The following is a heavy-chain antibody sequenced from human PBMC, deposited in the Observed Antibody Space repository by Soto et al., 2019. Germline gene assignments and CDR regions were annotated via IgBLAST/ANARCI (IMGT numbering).Heavy chain of an antibody. Sequence: QPGGSLRLSCAASGFTFSSYAMHWVRQAPGKGLEWVAVISYDGSNKYYADSVKGRFTISRDNSKNTLYLQMNSLRAEDTAVYYCARDPGGAAADDWFDPWGQGTLVTVSS. CDR1: GFTFSSYA. CDR3: ARDPGGAAADDWFDP. CDR2: ISYDGSNK. V-gene: IGHV3-30-3*01. D-gene: IGHD6-13*01. J-gene: IGHJ5*02.